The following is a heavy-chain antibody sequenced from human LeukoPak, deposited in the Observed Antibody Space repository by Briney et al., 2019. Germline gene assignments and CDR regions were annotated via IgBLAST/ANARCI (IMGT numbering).Heavy chain of an antibody. CDR1: GFTFSSYS. CDR2: ISSSSSYI. V-gene: IGHV3-21*04. CDR3: AREDLYYYYMDV. J-gene: IGHJ6*03. Sequence: GGSLRLSCAASGFTFSSYSMNWVRQAPGKGLEWVSSISSSSSYIYYADSVKGRFTISRDNAKNSLYLQMNSLRAEDTAVYYCAREDLYYYYMDVWGKGTTVTISS.